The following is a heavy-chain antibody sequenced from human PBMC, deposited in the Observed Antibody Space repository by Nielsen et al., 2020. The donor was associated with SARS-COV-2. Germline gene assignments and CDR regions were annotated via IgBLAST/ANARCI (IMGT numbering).Heavy chain of an antibody. J-gene: IGHJ6*03. CDR3: ARYASEYYYYYYMDV. CDR2: IDPSDSYV. D-gene: IGHD2-2*01. V-gene: IGHV5-10-1*01. Sequence: KVSCKASGFSFTNYWISWVRQMPGKGLEWMGRIDPSDSYVDYSPSFQGHVAISADKSISTAYLQWSSLKASDTAMYYCARYASEYYYYYYMDVWGTGTTVTVPS. CDR1: GFSFTNYW.